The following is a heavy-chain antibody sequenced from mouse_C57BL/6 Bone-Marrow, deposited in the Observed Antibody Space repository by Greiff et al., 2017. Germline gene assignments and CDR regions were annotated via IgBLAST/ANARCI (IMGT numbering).Heavy chain of an antibody. Sequence: EVKLVESGAELVRPGASVKLSCTASGFNIKDDYMHWVKQRPEQGLEWIGWIDPENGDTEYASKFQGKATITADTSSNTAYPQLSSLTSEDTAVYYCTTIDFDWGQGTTLTVSS. CDR2: IDPENGDT. V-gene: IGHV14-4*01. D-gene: IGHD2-4*01. J-gene: IGHJ2*01. CDR3: TTIDFD. CDR1: GFNIKDDY.